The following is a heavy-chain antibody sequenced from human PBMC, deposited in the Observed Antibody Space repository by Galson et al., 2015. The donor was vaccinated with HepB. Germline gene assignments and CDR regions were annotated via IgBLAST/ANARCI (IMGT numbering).Heavy chain of an antibody. Sequence: SLRLSCAASGFTFSSYSMNWVRQAPGKGLEWVSSISSSSSYIYYADSVKGRFTISRDNAKNSLYLQMNSLRAEDTAVYYCAREYPNVGIAAAGAYGAFDIWGQGTMVTVSS. D-gene: IGHD6-13*01. J-gene: IGHJ3*02. CDR3: AREYPNVGIAAAGAYGAFDI. CDR1: GFTFSSYS. V-gene: IGHV3-21*01. CDR2: ISSSSSYI.